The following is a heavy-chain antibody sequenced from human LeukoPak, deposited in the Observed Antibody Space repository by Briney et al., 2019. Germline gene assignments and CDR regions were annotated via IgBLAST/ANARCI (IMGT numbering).Heavy chain of an antibody. V-gene: IGHV3-53*01. CDR1: GFTVSSNY. Sequence: GGSLRLSCAASGFTVSSNYMSWVRQAPGKGLEWVSVIYSGGSTYYADSVKGRFTISRDNSKNTLYLQMNSLRAEDTAVYYCAKDRHVFHFDYWGQGTLVTVSS. CDR2: IYSGGST. CDR3: AKDRHVFHFDY. J-gene: IGHJ4*02. D-gene: IGHD2-21*01.